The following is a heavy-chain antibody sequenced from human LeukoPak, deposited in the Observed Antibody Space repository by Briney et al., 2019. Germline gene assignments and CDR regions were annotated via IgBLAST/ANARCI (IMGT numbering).Heavy chain of an antibody. D-gene: IGHD3-3*01. J-gene: IGHJ3*02. CDR1: GGSISSYY. CDR2: IYTSGST. CDR3: ARDAGITIFRSDAFDI. V-gene: IGHV4-4*08. Sequence: SETLSLTWTVSGGSISSYYWSWIRQPPGKGLEWIGRIYTSGSTNYNPSLKSRVTISVDTSKNQFSLKLSSVTAADTAVYYCARDAGITIFRSDAFDIWGQGTMVTVSS.